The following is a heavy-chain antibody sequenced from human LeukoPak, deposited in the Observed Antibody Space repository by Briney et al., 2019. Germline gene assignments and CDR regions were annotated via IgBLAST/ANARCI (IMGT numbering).Heavy chain of an antibody. J-gene: IGHJ4*02. D-gene: IGHD3-10*01. V-gene: IGHV3-48*04. CDR2: ISSSSSTI. CDR3: ARDAATMVRGVTHFDY. Sequence: GGSLRLSCAASGFTFSSYSMNWVRQAPGKGLEWVAYISSSSSTIYYADPVKGRFTISRDNAKKSLYLEMNSLRAEDTAVYYCARDAATMVRGVTHFDYWGQGTLVTVSS. CDR1: GFTFSSYS.